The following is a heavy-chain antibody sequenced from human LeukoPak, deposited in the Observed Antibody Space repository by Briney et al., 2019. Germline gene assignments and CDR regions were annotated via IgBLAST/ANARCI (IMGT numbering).Heavy chain of an antibody. CDR2: ISSSGSTI. Sequence: LSLTCTVSGGSISSGSYYMSWIRQAPGKGLEWVSYISSSGSTIYYADSVKGRFTISRDNAKNSLYLQMNSLRAEDTGVYYCARGGSSWYMGHMDVWGKGTTVTVSS. D-gene: IGHD6-13*01. J-gene: IGHJ6*03. CDR3: ARGGSSWYMGHMDV. V-gene: IGHV3-11*04. CDR1: GGSISSGSYY.